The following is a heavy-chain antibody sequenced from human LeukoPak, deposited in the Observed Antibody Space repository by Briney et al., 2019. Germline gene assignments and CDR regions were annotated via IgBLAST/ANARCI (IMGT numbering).Heavy chain of an antibody. V-gene: IGHV3-73*01. Sequence: GGSLRLSCAASGFTFSGSAMHWVRQASGKGLEWVGRIRSKANNYATGYAASVKGRFTFSRDNSKNTAYLQMNSLRAEDTAVYYCARVMRGSYSSGWYNWFDPWGQGTLVTVSS. CDR1: GFTFSGSA. CDR2: IRSKANNYAT. D-gene: IGHD6-19*01. J-gene: IGHJ5*02. CDR3: ARVMRGSYSSGWYNWFDP.